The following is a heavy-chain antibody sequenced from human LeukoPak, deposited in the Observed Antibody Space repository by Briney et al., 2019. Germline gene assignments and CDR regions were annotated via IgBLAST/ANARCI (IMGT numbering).Heavy chain of an antibody. CDR2: IHWNGANT. Sequence: PGGSLRLSCAASGFSFEDFGMNWVRQRPGKGLEWVSSIHWNGANTHYADSVKGRFTISRDNSKNTLYLQMNSLRAEDTAVYYCAKTYSYGPYYFDYWGQGTLVTVSS. D-gene: IGHD5-18*01. CDR3: AKTYSYGPYYFDY. J-gene: IGHJ4*02. CDR1: GFSFEDFG. V-gene: IGHV3-20*04.